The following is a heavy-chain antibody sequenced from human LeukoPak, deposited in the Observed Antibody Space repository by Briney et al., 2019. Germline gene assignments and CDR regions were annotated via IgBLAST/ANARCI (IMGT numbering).Heavy chain of an antibody. V-gene: IGHV3-23*01. CDR2: ISGSGGST. CDR1: GFTFSSYA. CDR3: AKDRNPYGDYVDDAFDI. J-gene: IGHJ3*02. Sequence: PGGSLRLSCAASGFTFSSYAMSWVHQAPGKGLEWVSAISGSGGSTYYADSVKGRFTISRDNSKNTLYLQMNSLRAEDTAVYYCAKDRNPYGDYVDDAFDIWGQGTMVTVSS. D-gene: IGHD4-17*01.